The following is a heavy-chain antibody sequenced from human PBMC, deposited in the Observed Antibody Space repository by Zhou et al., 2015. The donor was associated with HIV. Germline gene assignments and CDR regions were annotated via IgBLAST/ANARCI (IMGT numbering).Heavy chain of an antibody. V-gene: IGHV1-46*01. CDR1: GYTFTSYY. CDR2: INPSGGST. CDR3: ARDSGPPGLRSTDRYYYYGMDV. J-gene: IGHJ6*02. D-gene: IGHD4-17*01. Sequence: QVQLVQSGAEVKKPGASVKVSCKASGYTFTSYYMHWVRQAPGQGLEWMGIINPSGGSTSYAQKFQGRVTMTRDTSTSTVYMELSSLRSEDTAVYYCARDSGPPGLRSTDRYYYYGMDVVGPRD.